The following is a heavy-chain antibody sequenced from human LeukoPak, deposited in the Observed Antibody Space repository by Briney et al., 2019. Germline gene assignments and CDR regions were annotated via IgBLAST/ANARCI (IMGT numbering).Heavy chain of an antibody. V-gene: IGHV1-18*04. CDR2: ISAYNGNT. D-gene: IGHD3-16*02. Sequence: ASVKVSCKASGYTFTSYYMHWVRQAPGQGLEWMGWISAYNGNTNYAQKLQGRVTMTTDTSTSTAYMELRSLRSDDTAVYYCARVSLTRDNWFDPWGQGTLVTVSS. CDR1: GYTFTSYY. CDR3: ARVSLTRDNWFDP. J-gene: IGHJ5*02.